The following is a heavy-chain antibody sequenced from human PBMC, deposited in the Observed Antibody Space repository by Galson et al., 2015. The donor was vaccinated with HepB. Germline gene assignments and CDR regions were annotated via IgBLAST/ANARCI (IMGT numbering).Heavy chain of an antibody. CDR3: ARTFYFDY. CDR2: VSSDESNK. V-gene: IGHV3-30*04. Sequence: LRLSCAASGFTFSAYAMHWVRQAPGKGLEWVALVSSDESNKYYADSVRGRFTISRDNSRNTVYLLMNSLRAEDTAVYYCARTFYFDYWGQGTLVTVSS. CDR1: GFTFSAYA. J-gene: IGHJ4*02.